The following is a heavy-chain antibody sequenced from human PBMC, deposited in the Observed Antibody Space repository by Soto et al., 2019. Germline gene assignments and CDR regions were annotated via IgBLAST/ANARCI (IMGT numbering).Heavy chain of an antibody. CDR2: IYYSGST. Sequence: SETLYLTCAVSGGSISSGGYSWSWIRQPPGKGLEWIGYIYYSGSTNYNPFLKSRVTISVDTSKNQFSLKLNSMTAADTPVYFCAIHNYGSERTYFDYWGQGTLVNVSS. D-gene: IGHD3-16*01. CDR3: AIHNYGSERTYFDY. V-gene: IGHV4-61*08. J-gene: IGHJ4*02. CDR1: GGSISSGGYS.